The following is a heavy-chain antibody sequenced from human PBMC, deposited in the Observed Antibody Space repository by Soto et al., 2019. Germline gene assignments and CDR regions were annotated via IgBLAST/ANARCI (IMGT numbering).Heavy chain of an antibody. J-gene: IGHJ6*02. Sequence: SETLTLTCTASGGTISSSRYYWGWLRPPPGKGLEWIGSIYYSGSTYYNPSLKSRVTISVDTSKNQFSLKLSSVTAADTAVYYCASRKSYGPTRYDYEMGVWGQGTTGTGSS. CDR1: GGTISSSRYY. D-gene: IGHD5-18*01. V-gene: IGHV4-39*01. CDR2: IYYSGST. CDR3: ASRKSYGPTRYDYEMGV.